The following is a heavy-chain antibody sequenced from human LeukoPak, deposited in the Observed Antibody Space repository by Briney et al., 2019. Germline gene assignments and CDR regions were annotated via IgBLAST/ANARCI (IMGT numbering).Heavy chain of an antibody. Sequence: PGGSLRLSCAASGFTFSSYGMHWVRQAPGKGLEWVAVISYDGSNKYYADSVKGRFTISRDNSKNTLYLQMNSLRAEDTAVYYCAKPYYDILTGHPWPSGLPHWGQGTLATVSS. CDR2: ISYDGSNK. CDR1: GFTFSSYG. CDR3: AKPYYDILTGHPWPSGLPH. V-gene: IGHV3-30*18. J-gene: IGHJ4*02. D-gene: IGHD3-9*01.